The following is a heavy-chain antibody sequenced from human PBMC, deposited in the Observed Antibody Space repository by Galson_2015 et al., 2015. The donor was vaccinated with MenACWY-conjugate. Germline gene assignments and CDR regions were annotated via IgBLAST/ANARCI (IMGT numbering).Heavy chain of an antibody. D-gene: IGHD3-16*01. Sequence: SVKVSCKASGYTFSRHGISWVRQAPGQGLEWMGWISTYNGNTNYAQKFQGRVTMTTDTSTNTAYMEMRSLTPYDTAVYYCARVMKQGENDYIWGSYEYWGQGTLVTVSS. V-gene: IGHV1-18*01. CDR1: GYTFSRHG. CDR2: ISTYNGNT. CDR3: ARVMKQGENDYIWGSYEY. J-gene: IGHJ4*02.